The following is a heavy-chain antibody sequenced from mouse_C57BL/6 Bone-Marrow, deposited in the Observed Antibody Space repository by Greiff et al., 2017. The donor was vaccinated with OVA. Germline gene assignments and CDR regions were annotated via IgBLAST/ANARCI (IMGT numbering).Heavy chain of an antibody. Sequence: VQLQQSGPGLVAPSQSLSITCTVSGFSLTSYGVHWVRQPPGKGLEWLVVIWSDGSPTYNSALKSRLSLSKDNSKSQVFLKMNSLQTDDTAMYYCARHRERGLYAMDYWGQGTSVTVSS. D-gene: IGHD3-3*01. CDR2: IWSDGSP. J-gene: IGHJ4*01. CDR3: ARHRERGLYAMDY. CDR1: GFSLTSYG. V-gene: IGHV2-6-1*01.